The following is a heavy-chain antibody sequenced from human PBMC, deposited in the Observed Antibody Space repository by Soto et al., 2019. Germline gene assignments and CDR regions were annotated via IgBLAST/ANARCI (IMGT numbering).Heavy chain of an antibody. CDR1: GFVFSDYY. D-gene: IGHD1-1*01. V-gene: IGHV3-11*01. Sequence: VQLVESGGGLVKPGGSLRLSCAASGFVFSDYYMTWIRQAPGKALEWVSDISSGGAVANFADSVRGRFTISRDNTNKYLYLQMTNLTAEDTAIYYCARRLTGRTTGDWFDPWGQGTLVTVSS. CDR2: ISSGGAVA. CDR3: ARRLTGRTTGDWFDP. J-gene: IGHJ5*02.